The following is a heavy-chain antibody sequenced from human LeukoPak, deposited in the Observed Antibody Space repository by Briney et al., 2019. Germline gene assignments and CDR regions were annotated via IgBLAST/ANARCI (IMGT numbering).Heavy chain of an antibody. J-gene: IGHJ3*02. CDR2: IYFSGST. CDR1: GGSISSYY. V-gene: IGHV4-59*01. Sequence: SETLSLTCTVSGGSISSYYWSWIRQPPGKGLEWIGYIYFSGSTNYNPSLKSRVTISVDTSKNQFSLKLSSVTAADTAVYYCARDEDAFDIWGQGTMVTVSS. CDR3: ARDEDAFDI.